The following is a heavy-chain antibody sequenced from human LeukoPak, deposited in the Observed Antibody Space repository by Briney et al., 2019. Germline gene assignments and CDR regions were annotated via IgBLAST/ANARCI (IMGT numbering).Heavy chain of an antibody. Sequence: ASVKVSCKASGYTFTGYFIHWVRQVPGQRLEWMGWINPNSGGTNYAQKFQGRVTMTRDTSTNTVYMELSRLRSDDTAIYYCARESIIPAARGDYWGQGTLVTVSS. CDR1: GYTFTGYF. J-gene: IGHJ4*02. D-gene: IGHD2-2*01. CDR2: INPNSGGT. V-gene: IGHV1-2*02. CDR3: ARESIIPAARGDY.